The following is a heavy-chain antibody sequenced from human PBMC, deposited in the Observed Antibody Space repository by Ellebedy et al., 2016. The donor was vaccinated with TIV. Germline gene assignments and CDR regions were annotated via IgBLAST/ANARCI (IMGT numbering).Heavy chain of an antibody. CDR3: ARDRLAVRGVISRLGY. J-gene: IGHJ4*02. D-gene: IGHD3-10*01. CDR2: INPNSGGT. Sequence: AASVKVSCKASGYTFTGYYMHWVRQAPGQGLEWMGWINPNSGGTNYAQKFQGRVTMTRDTSISTAYMELSRLRSDDTAVYYCARDRLAVRGVISRLGYWGQGTLVTVSS. CDR1: GYTFTGYY. V-gene: IGHV1-2*02.